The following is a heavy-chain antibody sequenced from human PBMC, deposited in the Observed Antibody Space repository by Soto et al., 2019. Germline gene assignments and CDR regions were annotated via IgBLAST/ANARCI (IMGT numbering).Heavy chain of an antibody. CDR3: ARREIQGPIDY. CDR2: IDYSGTT. J-gene: IGHJ4*02. V-gene: IGHV4-28*01. D-gene: IGHD1-26*01. Sequence: QVQLQESGPGLVKPSDTLSLTCAVSGYSISSSNWWGWIRQPPGKGLEWIGFIDYSGTTYYNPSLKSRVTMLVDTSKNQFSLKLTSVTAVDTAVYYCARREIQGPIDYWGQGTLVTVSS. CDR1: GYSISSSNW.